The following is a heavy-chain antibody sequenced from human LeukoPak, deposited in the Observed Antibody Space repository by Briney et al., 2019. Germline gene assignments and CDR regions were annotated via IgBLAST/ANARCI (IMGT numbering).Heavy chain of an antibody. D-gene: IGHD5-12*01. CDR2: IYTGGST. V-gene: IGHV3-53*01. J-gene: IGHJ4*02. Sequence: GGSLRLSCAASGFTVSSSYMTWVRQAPGKGLEWVSVIYTGGSTYYADSVKGRFTISRDNSKNTLYLQMNSLRAEDTAVYYCARDLRGFIDYWGQGNLVIVSS. CDR3: ARDLRGFIDY. CDR1: GFTVSSSY.